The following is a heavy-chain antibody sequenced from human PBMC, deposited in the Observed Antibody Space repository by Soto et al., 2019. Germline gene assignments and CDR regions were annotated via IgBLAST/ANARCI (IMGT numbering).Heavy chain of an antibody. CDR3: ARRISGWYFDY. J-gene: IGHJ4*02. Sequence: EVQQLESGGGLVQPGGSLRLSCAASGFSFSSYDMNWVRQAPGKGLEWVSVISGSGDSTYYADSVKGRFTISRDNSKNTLYLQMISLRAEDTAVYYCARRISGWYFDYWGQGTLVIVSS. CDR1: GFSFSSYD. V-gene: IGHV3-23*01. CDR2: ISGSGDST. D-gene: IGHD6-19*01.